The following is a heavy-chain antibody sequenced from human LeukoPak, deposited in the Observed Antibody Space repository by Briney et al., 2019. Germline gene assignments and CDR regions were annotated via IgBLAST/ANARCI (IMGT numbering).Heavy chain of an antibody. V-gene: IGHV3-23*01. CDR2: ISGSSGGT. J-gene: IGHJ4*02. D-gene: IGHD2/OR15-2a*01. CDR1: GFTFSSNA. CDR3: ARVGYYFGLDY. Sequence: PGGSLRLSCSASGFTFSSNAMSWVRQASGKGLGWVACISGSSGGTYYADSMKGRFTISRDNTKNTLSLKINTLRVEDTAVYYCARVGYYFGLDYWGQGTLVTVSS.